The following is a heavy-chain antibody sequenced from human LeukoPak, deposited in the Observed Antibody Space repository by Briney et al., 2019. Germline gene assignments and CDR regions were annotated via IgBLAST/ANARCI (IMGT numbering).Heavy chain of an antibody. Sequence: PSETLSLTCTVSGGSISSGSYYWSWIRQPAGKGLEWIGRIYTSGSTNYTPSLKSRVTISVDTSKNQFSLKLSSVTAADTAVYYCARTQWLVRAPYYYMDVWGKGTTVTVSS. J-gene: IGHJ6*03. V-gene: IGHV4-61*02. D-gene: IGHD6-19*01. CDR2: IYTSGST. CDR3: ARTQWLVRAPYYYMDV. CDR1: GGSISSGSYY.